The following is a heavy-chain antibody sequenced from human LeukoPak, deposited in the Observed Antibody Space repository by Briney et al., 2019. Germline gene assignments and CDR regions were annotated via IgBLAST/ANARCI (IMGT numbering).Heavy chain of an antibody. Sequence: PSGTLSLTCTVSGGSISSYYWSWIRQPAGKGLEWIGRIYSSGTTNYNPSLKSRVALSVDTSKNQFSLKLISVTAGDTAVYYCARVRQSCHYDYWGQGTLVTVSS. V-gene: IGHV4-4*07. CDR2: IYSSGTT. J-gene: IGHJ4*02. CDR3: ARVRQSCHYDY. CDR1: GGSISSYY. D-gene: IGHD1-26*01.